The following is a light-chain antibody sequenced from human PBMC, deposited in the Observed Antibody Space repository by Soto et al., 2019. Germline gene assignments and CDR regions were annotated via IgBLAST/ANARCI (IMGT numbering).Light chain of an antibody. Sequence: QSSLTQPASVSGAPGQLITISCTGTSRGYNFVSWYQQHPGKAPKLLIYEDSKRPSGVSNRFSGSKSGNTASLTISGLQAEDEADYYCSSYTGRTFVIFGGGTKLTVL. V-gene: IGLV2-14*02. J-gene: IGLJ2*01. CDR1: SRGYNF. CDR3: SSYTGRTFVI. CDR2: EDS.